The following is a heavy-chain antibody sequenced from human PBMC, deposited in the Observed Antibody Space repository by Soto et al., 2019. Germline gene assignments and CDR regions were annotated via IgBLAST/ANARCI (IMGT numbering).Heavy chain of an antibody. J-gene: IGHJ4*02. CDR3: ARGGGLFDSSGYYSYYFDY. Sequence: QVQLQESGPGLVKPSQNLSLTCTVSGGSISSGDYYWSWIRQPRGKGLEWIGYMTYTGSTYYNSSRKKRVTISVDTSKHQFSLRLGSVTAADTAVYYCARGGGLFDSSGYYSYYFDYWGQGTLVTVSS. D-gene: IGHD3-22*01. CDR2: MTYTGST. CDR1: GGSISSGDYY. V-gene: IGHV4-30-4*01.